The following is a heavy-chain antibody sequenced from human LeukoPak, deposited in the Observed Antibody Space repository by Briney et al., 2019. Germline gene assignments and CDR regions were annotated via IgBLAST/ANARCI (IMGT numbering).Heavy chain of an antibody. V-gene: IGHV4-59*01. CDR1: GGSISRDY. CDR2: IYYTGST. Sequence: PSETLSLTCTVSGGSISRDYWSWIRQPPGKGLEWIGYIYYTGSTNYNPSLKSRVTISVDTSKNQFSLKLSSVTAADTAVYYCARDSGIAVTWAFDIWGQGTMVTVSS. CDR3: ARDSGIAVTWAFDI. J-gene: IGHJ3*02. D-gene: IGHD6-19*01.